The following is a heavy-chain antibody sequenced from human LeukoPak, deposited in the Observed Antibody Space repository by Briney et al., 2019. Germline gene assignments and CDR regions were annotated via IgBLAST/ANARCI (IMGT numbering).Heavy chain of an antibody. Sequence: GGSLRLSCTVSGFTVSSNSMSWVRKAPGKGLEWVSFIYSDNTHYSDSVKGRFTISRDNSKNTMYLQMNSLRLEDMAVYYCAKPSGSGIDYWGRGIRVTVSS. D-gene: IGHD1-26*01. CDR1: GFTVSSNS. V-gene: IGHV3-66*03. CDR3: AKPSGSGIDY. CDR2: IYSDNT. J-gene: IGHJ4*01.